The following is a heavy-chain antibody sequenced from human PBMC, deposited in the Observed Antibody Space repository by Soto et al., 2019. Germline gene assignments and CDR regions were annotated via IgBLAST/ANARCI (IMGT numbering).Heavy chain of an antibody. CDR1: GFSFSSFG. J-gene: IGHJ6*02. V-gene: IGHV3-30*02. Sequence: QMQLVESGGGVVQPGGSLRPSCAVSGFSFSSFGRHWVRQAPGKGLEWVAFIRDDGIKIFYGDAVKGRFTISRDNSDNTLSLQMSSLGVEDTGVYFCARQSVRYGMDVWGQGTTVTVSS. CDR2: IRDDGIKI. CDR3: ARQSVRYGMDV.